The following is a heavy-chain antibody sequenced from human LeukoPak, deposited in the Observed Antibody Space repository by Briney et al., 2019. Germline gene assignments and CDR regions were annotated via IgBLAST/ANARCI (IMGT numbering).Heavy chain of an antibody. V-gene: IGHV3-23*01. CDR2: FSGSGDST. Sequence: GGSLRLSCAASGFTFSRYVMSWVRQAPGKGLEWVSTFSGSGDSTYYADSVKGRFTISRDNSKNTLYLQMNSLRAEDTAVYYCAKAGSLATPTPFHFDYWGQGTLVTVSS. J-gene: IGHJ4*02. CDR1: GFTFSRYV. CDR3: AKAGSLATPTPFHFDY. D-gene: IGHD5-12*01.